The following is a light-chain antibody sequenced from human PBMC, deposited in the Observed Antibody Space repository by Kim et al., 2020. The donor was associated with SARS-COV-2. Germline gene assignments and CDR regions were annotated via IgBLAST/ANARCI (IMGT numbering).Light chain of an antibody. CDR3: SSYAGNNILV. J-gene: IGLJ2*01. CDR2: EVT. Sequence: QSALTQPPAASGFPVQATTISCTGTSSDVGGYNFVSWHQKYTGKAPQLLIYEVTKRPTGVPDRYSGSKSGNTASLTVSGLQAEDVADYYCSSYAGNNILVFGGGTQLTVL. CDR1: SSDVGGYNF. V-gene: IGLV2-8*01.